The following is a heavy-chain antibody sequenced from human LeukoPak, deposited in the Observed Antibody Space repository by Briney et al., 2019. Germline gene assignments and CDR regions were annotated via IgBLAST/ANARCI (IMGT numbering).Heavy chain of an antibody. CDR2: ISSSSTYI. J-gene: IGHJ3*02. V-gene: IGHV3-21*01. CDR3: ARDSPRYCSSTSCHGDAFDI. D-gene: IGHD2-2*01. Sequence: GESLRLSCAASGFTFSSYSMNWVRQAPGKGLEWVSSISSSSTYIYYADSLKGRFTISRDNAKNSLYLQMNSLRAEDTAVYYCARDSPRYCSSTSCHGDAFDIWGQGTMVTVSS. CDR1: GFTFSSYS.